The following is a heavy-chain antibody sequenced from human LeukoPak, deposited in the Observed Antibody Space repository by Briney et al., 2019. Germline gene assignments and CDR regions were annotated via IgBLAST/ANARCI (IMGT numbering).Heavy chain of an antibody. D-gene: IGHD3-22*01. CDR1: GFTFSNYG. Sequence: GGSLRLSCAASGFTFSNYGIHWVRQAPGKGLEWVSAISGSGGSTYYADSVKGRFTISRDNSKNTLYLQMNSLRAEDTAVYYCAKDSHYYDSSGYFYYWYFDLWGRGTLVTVSS. CDR3: AKDSHYYDSSGYFYYWYFDL. CDR2: ISGSGGST. V-gene: IGHV3-23*01. J-gene: IGHJ2*01.